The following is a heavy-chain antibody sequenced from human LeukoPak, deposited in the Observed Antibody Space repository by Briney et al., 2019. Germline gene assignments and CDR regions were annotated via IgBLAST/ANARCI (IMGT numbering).Heavy chain of an antibody. CDR2: INWNGGST. V-gene: IGHV3-20*04. CDR1: GFTFDDYG. J-gene: IGHJ4*02. Sequence: GGSLRLSCAASGFTFDDYGMSWVRQAPGKGLEWVSGINWNGGSTGYADSVKGRFTISRDNAKNSLYLQMNSLRAEDTALYYCARSVYGSGRENGSFDYWRQGTLVTVSS. CDR3: ARSVYGSGRENGSFDY. D-gene: IGHD3-10*01.